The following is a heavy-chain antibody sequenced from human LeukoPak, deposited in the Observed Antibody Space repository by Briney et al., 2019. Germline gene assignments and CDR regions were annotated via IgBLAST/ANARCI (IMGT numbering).Heavy chain of an antibody. D-gene: IGHD3-22*01. V-gene: IGHV3-21*01. J-gene: IGHJ4*02. CDR3: ARGGGYYPLSF. Sequence: GGSLRLSCAASGFTFSSYTMNWVRQAPGKGLEWVSSISSSSSLIYYADSLKGRFIISRDNAKNSLYLQMNSLRAEVTAVYYCARGGGYYPLSFWGQGTLVTVSS. CDR1: GFTFSSYT. CDR2: ISSSSSLI.